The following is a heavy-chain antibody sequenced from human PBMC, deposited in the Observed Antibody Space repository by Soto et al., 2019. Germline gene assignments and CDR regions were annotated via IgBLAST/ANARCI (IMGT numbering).Heavy chain of an antibody. J-gene: IGHJ3*02. Sequence: QVQLQQSGPGLVKPSQTLSLTCAISGDSVSSNSAAWNWLRQSPSRGLEWLGRTYYRSKWYNDYVVSVKSRITINPDTSKTQYSLQLNSVTPEDTAVYYCARERGVLSEAFDIWGQGTVVTVSS. V-gene: IGHV6-1*01. CDR1: GDSVSSNSAA. CDR3: ARERGVLSEAFDI. D-gene: IGHD3-10*01. CDR2: TYYRSKWYN.